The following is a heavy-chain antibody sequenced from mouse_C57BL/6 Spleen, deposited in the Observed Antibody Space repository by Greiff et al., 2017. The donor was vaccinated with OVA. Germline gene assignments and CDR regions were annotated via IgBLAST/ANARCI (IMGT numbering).Heavy chain of an antibody. CDR3: TGGGAGTMDY. V-gene: IGHV6-3*01. J-gene: IGHJ4*01. CDR2: IRLKSDNYAT. CDR1: GFTFSNYW. Sequence: EVKLMESGGGLVQPGGSMKLSCVASGFTFSNYWMNWVRQSPEKGLEWVAQIRLKSDNYATHYAESVKGRFTISRDDSKSSVYLQMNNLRAEDTGIYYCTGGGAGTMDYWGQGTSVTVSS. D-gene: IGHD4-1*01.